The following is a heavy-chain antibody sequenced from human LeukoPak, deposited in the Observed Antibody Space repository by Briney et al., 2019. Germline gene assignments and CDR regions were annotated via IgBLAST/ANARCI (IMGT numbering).Heavy chain of an antibody. CDR1: GGTFSSYA. CDR3: ARDAADMWGDLDY. V-gene: IGHV1-69*04. Sequence: SVKVSCKASGGTFSSYAISWVRQAPGRGLEWMGRIIPILGIANYAQKFQGRVTITADKSTSTAYMELSSLRSEDTAVYYCARDAADMWGDLDYWGQGTLVTVSS. CDR2: IIPILGIA. D-gene: IGHD3-16*01. J-gene: IGHJ4*02.